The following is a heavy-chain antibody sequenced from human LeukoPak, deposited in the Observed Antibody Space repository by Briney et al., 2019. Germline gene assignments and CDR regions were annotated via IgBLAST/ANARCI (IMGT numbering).Heavy chain of an antibody. J-gene: IGHJ2*01. Sequence: SETLSLTCAVYGGSFSGYYWSWLRQPPGKGLEWIGEINHSGSTNYNPSLKSRVTISVDTSKNQFSLKLSSVTAADTAVYYCARGRRYYYDSSGSRPRYWYFDLWGRGTLVTVSS. CDR1: GGSFSGYY. CDR3: ARGRRYYYDSSGSRPRYWYFDL. CDR2: INHSGST. V-gene: IGHV4-34*01. D-gene: IGHD3-22*01.